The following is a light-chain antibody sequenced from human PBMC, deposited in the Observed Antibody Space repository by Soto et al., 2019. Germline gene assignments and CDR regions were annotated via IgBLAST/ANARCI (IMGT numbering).Light chain of an antibody. V-gene: IGLV3-1*01. CDR3: QAWDSSTAGV. CDR1: KLGDKY. CDR2: QDK. J-gene: IGLJ1*01. Sequence: SYELTQPPSVSVSPGQTASITCSGDKLGDKYACWYQQKPGQSPVLVIYQDKKRPSGIPERFSGSNSGNTATLTISGTQAMDEADYYCQAWDSSTAGVFGTGTKLTVL.